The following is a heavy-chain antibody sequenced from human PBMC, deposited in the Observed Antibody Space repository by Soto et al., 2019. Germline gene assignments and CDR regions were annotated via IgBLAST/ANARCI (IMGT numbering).Heavy chain of an antibody. CDR2: IDPNSGGT. CDR3: ASQYYDFLSGTRTKGMDV. V-gene: IGHV1-2*02. J-gene: IGHJ6*04. Sequence: ASVKVSCKASGYTFTGYYMHGVRQAPGQGLEWMGWIDPNSGGTNYAQKFQGRVTMTRDTSISTAYMELSRLRSDDTALYYCASQYYDFLSGTRTKGMDVWGEGITFAVSS. CDR1: GYTFTGYY. D-gene: IGHD3-3*01.